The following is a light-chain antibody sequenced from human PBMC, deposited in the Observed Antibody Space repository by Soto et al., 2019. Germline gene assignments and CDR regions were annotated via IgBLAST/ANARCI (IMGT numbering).Light chain of an antibody. CDR2: EVS. Sequence: QSAPTQPASVSGSPGQSITISCTGTSSDVGGYNYVSWYQQHPGEAPKLLIYEVSDRPSGVSNRFSASKSGNTASLTISGLQAEDEADYYCCSYTSSSTYVFGTGTKVTVL. J-gene: IGLJ1*01. CDR3: CSYTSSSTYV. CDR1: SSDVGGYNY. V-gene: IGLV2-14*01.